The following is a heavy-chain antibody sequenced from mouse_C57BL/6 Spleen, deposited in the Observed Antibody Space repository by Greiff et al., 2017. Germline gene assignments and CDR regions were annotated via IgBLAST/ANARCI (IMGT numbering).Heavy chain of an antibody. CDR1: GYTFPSYW. CDR2: INPSNGGT. CDR3: ARSTTVVRGYFDV. D-gene: IGHD1-1*01. V-gene: IGHV1-53*01. Sequence: QVQLQQPGTELVKPGASVKLSCKASGYTFPSYWMHWVKQRPGQGLEWIGNINPSNGGTNYNDKFKSKATLTVDKSSSTAYMQLSSLTSEDSAVYYCARSTTVVRGYFDVWGTGTTVTVSS. J-gene: IGHJ1*03.